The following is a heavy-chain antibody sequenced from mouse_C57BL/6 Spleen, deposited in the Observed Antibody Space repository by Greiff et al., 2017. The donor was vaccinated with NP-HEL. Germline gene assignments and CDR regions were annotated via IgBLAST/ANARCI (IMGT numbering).Heavy chain of an antibody. J-gene: IGHJ3*01. V-gene: IGHV1-19*01. D-gene: IGHD1-1*01. CDR1: GYTFTDYY. CDR3: ARGYGSSYGRAWFAY. CDR2: INPYNGGT. Sequence: VQLQQSGPVLVKPGASVKMSCKASGYTFTDYYMNWVKQSHGKSLEWIGVINPYNGGTSYNQKFKGKATLTVDKSSSTAYMELNSLTSEDSAVYYCARGYGSSYGRAWFAYWGQGTLVTVSA.